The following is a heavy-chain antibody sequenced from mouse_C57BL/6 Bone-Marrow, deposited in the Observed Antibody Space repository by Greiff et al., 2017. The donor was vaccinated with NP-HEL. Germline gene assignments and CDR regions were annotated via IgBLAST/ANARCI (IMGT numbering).Heavy chain of an antibody. CDR1: GFNIKDDY. V-gene: IGHV14-4*01. D-gene: IGHD1-1*02. CDR3: TSEVGFDY. J-gene: IGHJ2*01. CDR2: IDPENGDT. Sequence: EVQLHQSGAELVRPGASVKLSCTASGFNIKDDYMHWVKQRPEQGLEWIGWIDPENGDTEYASKFQGKATITADTSSNTAYLQLSSLTSEDTAVYYCTSEVGFDYWGQGTTLTVSS.